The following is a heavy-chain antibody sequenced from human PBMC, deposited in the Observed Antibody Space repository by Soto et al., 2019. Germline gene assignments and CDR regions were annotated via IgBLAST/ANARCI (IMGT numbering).Heavy chain of an antibody. J-gene: IGHJ6*02. CDR2: MYYSGSN. CDR3: ARTTWNYAKSYYAMDV. Sequence: QVQLQESGPGLVKPSETLSLTCTVSGGSLLTSGSYYWSWIRQPPGKGLEWIGYMYYSGSNNYTPSLKIRLTIAVDTSKNQFSLKLSSVTAADTAVYFCARTTWNYAKSYYAMDVWGQGTTVTVSS. CDR1: GGSLLTSGSYY. D-gene: IGHD1-7*01. V-gene: IGHV4-61*01.